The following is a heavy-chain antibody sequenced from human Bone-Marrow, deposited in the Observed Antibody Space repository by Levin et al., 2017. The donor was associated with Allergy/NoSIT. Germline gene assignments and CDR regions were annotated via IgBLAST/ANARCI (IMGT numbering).Heavy chain of an antibody. CDR1: GLNFRNYA. CDR3: ARDGSTYYDILTGYYKGDDYYGMDV. J-gene: IGHJ6*02. V-gene: IGHV3-30-3*01. CDR2: ISFDGNNQ. D-gene: IGHD3-9*01. Sequence: LSLPCVASGLNFRNYALHWVRQAPGRGLEWVAVISFDGNNQYYADSVKGRFTISRDNSKSTLYLQVNSLRAEDTALYYCARDGSTYYDILTGYYKGDDYYGMDVWGQGTSVAVSS.